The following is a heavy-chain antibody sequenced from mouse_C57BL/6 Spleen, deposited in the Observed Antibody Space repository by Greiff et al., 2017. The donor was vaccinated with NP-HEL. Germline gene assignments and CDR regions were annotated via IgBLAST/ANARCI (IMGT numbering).Heavy chain of an antibody. CDR3: ARDSNYYYAMDY. CDR1: GYTFTSYW. D-gene: IGHD2-5*01. Sequence: VKLHQPGAELVRPGSSVKLSCKASGYTFTSYWMDWVKQRPGQGLEWIGNIYPSDSETHYNQKFKDKATLTVDKSSSTAYMQLSSLTSEDSAVYYCARDSNYYYAMDYWGQGTSVTVSS. V-gene: IGHV1-61*01. J-gene: IGHJ4*01. CDR2: IYPSDSET.